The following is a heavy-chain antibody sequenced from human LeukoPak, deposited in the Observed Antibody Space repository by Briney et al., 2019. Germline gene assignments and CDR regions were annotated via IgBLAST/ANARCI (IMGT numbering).Heavy chain of an antibody. Sequence: GGSLRLSCAASGFTFSSYSMNWVRQAPGKGLEWVSSISSSSSYIYYADSVKGRFTISRDNAKNSLYLQMNSLRAEDTAVYYCARDRSDRGYDFWSRYYAYWGQRTLVTVSS. CDR3: ARDRSDRGYDFWSRYYAY. V-gene: IGHV3-21*01. D-gene: IGHD3-3*01. CDR2: ISSSSSYI. CDR1: GFTFSSYS. J-gene: IGHJ4*02.